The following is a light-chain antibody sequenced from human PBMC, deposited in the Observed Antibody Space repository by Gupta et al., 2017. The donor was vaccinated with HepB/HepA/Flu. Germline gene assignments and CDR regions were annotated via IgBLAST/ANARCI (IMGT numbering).Light chain of an antibody. CDR3: QQLSNWPWT. Sequence: DIVLTQSPATLSLSTGERDTLSCRASQSVSSYLAWYQQKPGQAPRLLIYDASNRATGIPARFSGSGSGTDFTLTISSLEPEDFAVYYCQQLSNWPWTFGQGTKVEIK. V-gene: IGKV3-11*01. CDR2: DAS. CDR1: QSVSSY. J-gene: IGKJ1*01.